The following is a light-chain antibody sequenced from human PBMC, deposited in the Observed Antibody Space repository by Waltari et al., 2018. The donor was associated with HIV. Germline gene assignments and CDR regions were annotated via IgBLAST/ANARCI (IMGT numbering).Light chain of an antibody. Sequence: EIVMTQSPATLSVSPGERATLSCRPSQRISRNLAWYQQKPGQAPRLLIYGASTRATGIPARFSGSGSGTEFTLTISSLQSEDFAVYYCQQYNNWYTFGQGTKLEIK. CDR1: QRISRN. CDR2: GAS. V-gene: IGKV3-15*01. J-gene: IGKJ2*01. CDR3: QQYNNWYT.